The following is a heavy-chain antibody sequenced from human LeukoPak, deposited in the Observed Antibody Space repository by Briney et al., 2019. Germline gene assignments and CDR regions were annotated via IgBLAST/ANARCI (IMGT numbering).Heavy chain of an antibody. J-gene: IGHJ4*02. D-gene: IGHD1-1*01. V-gene: IGHV2-70*11. CDR2: IDWDDDK. CDR1: GFSLSTSGTC. Sequence: ESGPTLVNPTQTLTLTFTISGFSLSTSGTCVSWIRQPPGKALEWLARIDWDDDKYYSTSLKTRLTISKDTSKSQVVLTMTNMDPVDTATYYCARTRVSHTGTNHFDYRGQGTLVTVSS. CDR3: ARTRVSHTGTNHFDY.